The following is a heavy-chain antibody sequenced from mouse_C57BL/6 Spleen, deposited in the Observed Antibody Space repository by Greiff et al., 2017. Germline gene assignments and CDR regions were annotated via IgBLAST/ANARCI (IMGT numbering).Heavy chain of an antibody. J-gene: IGHJ4*01. D-gene: IGHD2-1*01. Sequence: VQRVESGAELVKPGASVKLSCKASGYTFTEYTIHWVKQRSGQGLEWIGWFYPGSGSIKYNEKFKDKATLTADKSSSTVYMELSRLTSEDSAVYFCARHEVSTSSKDYAMDYWGQGTSVTVSS. V-gene: IGHV1-62-2*01. CDR1: GYTFTEYT. CDR2: FYPGSGSI. CDR3: ARHEVSTSSKDYAMDY.